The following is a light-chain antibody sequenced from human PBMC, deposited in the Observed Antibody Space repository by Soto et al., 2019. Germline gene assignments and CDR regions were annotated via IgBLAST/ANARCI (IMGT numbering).Light chain of an antibody. V-gene: IGKV3-20*01. J-gene: IGKJ2*01. CDR3: QQHESWPPLFT. Sequence: EIVLTQSPGTLSLSPGDRATLSCRASQTISSTYLAWYQQKPGQAPRLLIYAASTTATGIPDTFSGSGSGTEFTLTISSLQSEDSAVYYCQQHESWPPLFTFGQGTKVDIK. CDR2: AAS. CDR1: QTISSTY.